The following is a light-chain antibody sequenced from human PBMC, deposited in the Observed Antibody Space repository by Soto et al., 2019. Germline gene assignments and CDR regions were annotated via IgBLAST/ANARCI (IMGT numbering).Light chain of an antibody. CDR1: QSISSW. V-gene: IGKV1-5*01. Sequence: DIQMTQSPSTLSASVGDRVTITCRASQSISSWLAWYQQKPGKDPKVLIYDASSLESGVSSRFSGSGSATEFSLTIISVLEDDFATYYCHQYNSYSSLTFGQGTKLEIK. CDR2: DAS. J-gene: IGKJ2*01. CDR3: HQYNSYSSLT.